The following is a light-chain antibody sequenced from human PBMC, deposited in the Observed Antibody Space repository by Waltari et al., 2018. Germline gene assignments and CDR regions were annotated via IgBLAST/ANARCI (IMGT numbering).Light chain of an antibody. CDR2: AAS. V-gene: IGKV1-9*01. J-gene: IGKJ4*01. CDR1: QGISSS. CDR3: QQLSTYPLT. Sequence: DIQLTQYPSFLSVSVGARVTITCRASQGISSSLAWYQQKPGKAPQLLVYAASSLQSGVPSRFSGSGSGTEFTLTISSLQPEDFASYYCQQLSTYPLTIGGGTKVEIK.